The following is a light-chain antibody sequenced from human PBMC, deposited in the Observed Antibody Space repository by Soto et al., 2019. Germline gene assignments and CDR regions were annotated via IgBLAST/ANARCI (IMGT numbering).Light chain of an antibody. J-gene: IGKJ1*01. V-gene: IGKV3-15*01. CDR1: QSVSSN. CDR3: QHYNTWPWT. Sequence: EIVLTQSPVTLSVSPGERATLSCRASQSVSSNLAWYQQQPGQAPRLLIYGASTRATGIPARFSGSGSGPEFTLTISSLQSEDFAIYYCQHYNTWPWTFGQGTKVEIK. CDR2: GAS.